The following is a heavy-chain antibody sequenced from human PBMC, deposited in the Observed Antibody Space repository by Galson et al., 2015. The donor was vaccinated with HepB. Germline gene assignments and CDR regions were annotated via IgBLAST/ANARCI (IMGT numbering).Heavy chain of an antibody. D-gene: IGHD6-13*01. Sequence: SVKVSCKASGYTFTSYGISWVRQAPGQGLEWMGWISAYNGNTNYAQKLQGRVTMTTDTSTSTAYMELRSLRSDDTAVYYCARDSIKPGSSSWLNAFDIWGQGTMVTVSS. J-gene: IGHJ3*02. CDR1: GYTFTSYG. CDR2: ISAYNGNT. V-gene: IGHV1-18*01. CDR3: ARDSIKPGSSSWLNAFDI.